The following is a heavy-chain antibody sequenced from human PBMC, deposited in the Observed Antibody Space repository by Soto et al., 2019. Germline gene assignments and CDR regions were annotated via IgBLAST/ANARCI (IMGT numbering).Heavy chain of an antibody. CDR1: GFTFSSYA. Sequence: GGSLRLSFATSGFTFSSYAMHWVRQAPGKGLEWVAVISYDGSNKYYADSVKGRFTISRDNSKNTLYLQMNSLRAEDTAVYYCARDYAGSSSHWGQGT. V-gene: IGHV3-30-3*01. CDR3: ARDYAGSSSH. J-gene: IGHJ4*02. D-gene: IGHD3-10*01. CDR2: ISYDGSNK.